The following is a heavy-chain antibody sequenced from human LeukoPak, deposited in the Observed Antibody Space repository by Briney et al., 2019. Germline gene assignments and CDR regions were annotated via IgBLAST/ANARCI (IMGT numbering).Heavy chain of an antibody. V-gene: IGHV4-59*01. D-gene: IGHD5-18*01. CDR1: GGSISGYY. J-gene: IGHJ4*02. CDR3: ARDGGGYSYVGYFDY. CDR2: IYYSGST. Sequence: SETLSLTCTVSGGSISGYYWSWIRQPPGKGLEWIGYIYYSGSTNYNPSLKSRVTISVDTSKNQFSLKLSSVTAADTAVYYCARDGGGYSYVGYFDYWGQGTLVTVSS.